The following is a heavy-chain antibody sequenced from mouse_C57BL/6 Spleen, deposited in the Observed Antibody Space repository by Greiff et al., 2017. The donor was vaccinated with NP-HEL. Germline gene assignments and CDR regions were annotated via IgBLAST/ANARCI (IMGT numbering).Heavy chain of an antibody. Sequence: EVQLVESGGGLVKPGGSLKLSCAASGFTFSSYAMSWVRQTPEKRLEWVATISDGGSYTYYPDNVKGRFTISRDNAKNNLYLQMSHLKSEDTAMYYCARDYDYDWGYFDYWGQGTTLTVSS. V-gene: IGHV5-4*01. D-gene: IGHD2-4*01. CDR2: ISDGGSYT. J-gene: IGHJ2*01. CDR3: ARDYDYDWGYFDY. CDR1: GFTFSSYA.